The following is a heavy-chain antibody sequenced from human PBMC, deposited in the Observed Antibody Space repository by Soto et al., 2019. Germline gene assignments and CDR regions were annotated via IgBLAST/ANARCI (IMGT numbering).Heavy chain of an antibody. Sequence: ASVKVSCQASGYTFTSYAMHWVRQAPGQRLEWKGWINAGNGNTKYSQKFQGRVTITRDTSASTAYMELSSLRSEETAVYYCARVGYGERLGFCYWGQGTLLNVSS. CDR1: GYTFTSYA. J-gene: IGHJ4*02. D-gene: IGHD4-17*01. CDR2: INAGNGNT. V-gene: IGHV1-3*01. CDR3: ARVGYGERLGFCY.